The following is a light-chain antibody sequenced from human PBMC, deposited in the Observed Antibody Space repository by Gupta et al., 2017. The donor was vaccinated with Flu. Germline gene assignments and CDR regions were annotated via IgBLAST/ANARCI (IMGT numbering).Light chain of an antibody. CDR1: SSNIGADSH. CDR2: DDN. J-gene: IGLJ2*01. V-gene: IGLV1-40*01. Sequence: VSTSSTASSSNIGADSHVHWYQQLPGPAPNLLIYDDNSRPSGVPDRFSGSKSGTSASLAISGLQAEDEADYYCQSYDRSRSGVVFGGGTKLTV. CDR3: QSYDRSRSGVV.